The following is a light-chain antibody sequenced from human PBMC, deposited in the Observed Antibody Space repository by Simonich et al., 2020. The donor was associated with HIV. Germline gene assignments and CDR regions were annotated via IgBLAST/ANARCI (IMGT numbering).Light chain of an antibody. Sequence: QSALTQSASVSGSPGQSITISCAGTSSDVGGYNSVSWYQQHPGKAPKLMIYDVSYRPSGVSNRFSGSKSGNTASLTISGLQAEDEADYHCCSYAGSSTWVFGGGSKLTVL. CDR3: CSYAGSSTWV. CDR2: DVS. J-gene: IGLJ3*02. V-gene: IGLV2-14*03. CDR1: SSDVGGYNS.